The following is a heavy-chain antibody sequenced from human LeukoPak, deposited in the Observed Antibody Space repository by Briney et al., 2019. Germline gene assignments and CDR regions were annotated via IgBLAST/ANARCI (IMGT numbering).Heavy chain of an antibody. J-gene: IGHJ6*02. CDR2: INEDGSTT. CDR3: ARDSSYYGMDV. V-gene: IGHV3-74*01. Sequence: GGSLRLSCAASGFTFSSNWMHWVRQAPGKGLVWVSRINEDGSTTNYADSVKGRFTISRDNAKNTLYLQMNSLRAEDTAVYYCARDSSYYGMDVWGQGTTVTVSS. CDR1: GFTFSSNW.